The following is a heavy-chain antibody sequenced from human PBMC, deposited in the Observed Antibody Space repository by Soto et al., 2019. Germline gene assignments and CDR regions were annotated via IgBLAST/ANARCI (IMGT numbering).Heavy chain of an antibody. CDR3: VGGSFYCFDA. D-gene: IGHD3-16*01. V-gene: IGHV3-72*01. J-gene: IGHJ4*02. Sequence: EVQLVESGGGLVQPGGSLRLSCAASGFTLSDHHMNWVRRAPGKGLEWLGRTRKKSDSFTTEYAASVKGRFTISRDDSKNSVFMQMNSLTIDDTAVYYCVGGSFYCFDAWGQGTLVTVSS. CDR1: GFTLSDHH. CDR2: TRKKSDSFTT.